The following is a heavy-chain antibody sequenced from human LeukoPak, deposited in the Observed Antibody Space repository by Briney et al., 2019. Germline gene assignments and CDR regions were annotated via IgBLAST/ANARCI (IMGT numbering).Heavy chain of an antibody. V-gene: IGHV4-4*09. CDR2: IYTSGST. Sequence: KPSETLSLTCTVSGGSISSYYWSWIRQPPGKGLEWIGYIYTSGSTNYNPSLKSRVTISVDTSKNQFSLKLSSVTAADRAVYYCARHWADPLVPATITWFDPWGLGTLVTVSS. CDR3: ARHWADPLVPATITWFDP. D-gene: IGHD2-2*01. CDR1: GGSISSYY. J-gene: IGHJ5*02.